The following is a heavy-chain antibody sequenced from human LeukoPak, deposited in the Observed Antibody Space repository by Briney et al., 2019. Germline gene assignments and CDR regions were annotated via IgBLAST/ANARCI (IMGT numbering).Heavy chain of an antibody. J-gene: IGHJ4*02. D-gene: IGHD2-2*01. CDR3: ARGVVPAPMEGLFDF. CDR2: INHSGST. V-gene: IGHV4-34*01. Sequence: SETLSFTCAVYGGSFSGYYWSWIRQPPGKGLEWIGEINHSGSTNYNPSLESRVTISVDTFKSQFSLKLMSVTAADTAVYYCARGVVPAPMEGLFDFWGQGSLVTVSS. CDR1: GGSFSGYY.